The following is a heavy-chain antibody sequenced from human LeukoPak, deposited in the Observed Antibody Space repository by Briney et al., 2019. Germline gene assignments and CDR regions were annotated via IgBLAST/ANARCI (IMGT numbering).Heavy chain of an antibody. J-gene: IGHJ4*02. CDR2: IYSGGST. V-gene: IGHV3-53*01. CDR3: ARVAMGDQWLVRYFDY. CDR1: GFTVSSNH. Sequence: GGSLRLSCAASGFTVSSNHMSWVRQAPGKGLEWVSVIYSGGSTYYADSVKGRFTISRDNSKNTLYLQMNSLRAEDTAVYYCARVAMGDQWLVRYFDYWGQGTLVTVSS. D-gene: IGHD6-19*01.